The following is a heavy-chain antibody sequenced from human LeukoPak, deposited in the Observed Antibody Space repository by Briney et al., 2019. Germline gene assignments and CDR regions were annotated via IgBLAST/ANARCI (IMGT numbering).Heavy chain of an antibody. CDR1: GGSISSSNW. Sequence: PPETLSLTCAVSGGSISSSNWWSWVRQPPGKGLEWIGEIYHSGSTNYNPSLKSRVTISVDKSKNQFSLNLSSVTAADTAVYYCARSYSNYVHWYFDLWAVAPWSLSPQ. D-gene: IGHD4-11*01. J-gene: IGHJ2*01. CDR2: IYHSGST. V-gene: IGHV4-4*03. CDR3: ARSYSNYVHWYFDL.